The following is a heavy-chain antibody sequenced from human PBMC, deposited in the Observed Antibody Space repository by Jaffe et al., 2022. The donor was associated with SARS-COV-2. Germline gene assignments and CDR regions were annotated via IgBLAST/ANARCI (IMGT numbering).Heavy chain of an antibody. CDR2: ISGSGGST. Sequence: EVQLLESGGGLVQPGGSLRLSCAASGFTFSSYAMSWVRQAPGKGLEWVSAISGSGGSTYYADSVKGRFTISRDNSKNTLYLQMNSLRAEDTAVYYCHHTSVGYCSSTSCPDYWGQGTLVTVSS. CDR1: GFTFSSYA. CDR3: HHTSVGYCSSTSCPDY. D-gene: IGHD2-2*01. J-gene: IGHJ4*02. V-gene: IGHV3-23*01.